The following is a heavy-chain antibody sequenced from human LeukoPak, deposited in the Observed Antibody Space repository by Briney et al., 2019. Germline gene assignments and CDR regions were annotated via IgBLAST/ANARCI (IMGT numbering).Heavy chain of an antibody. D-gene: IGHD2-15*01. V-gene: IGHV4-59*06. CDR2: IYYSGST. CDR1: GGSISSYY. CDR3: ARVGDCSGGSCYAFDY. Sequence: AETLSLTCTVSGGSISSYYWSWIRQPPGKGLEWIGYIYYSGSTYYNPSLKSRVTISVDTSKNQFSLKLSSVTAADTAVYYCARVGDCSGGSCYAFDYWGQGTLGTVSS. J-gene: IGHJ4*02.